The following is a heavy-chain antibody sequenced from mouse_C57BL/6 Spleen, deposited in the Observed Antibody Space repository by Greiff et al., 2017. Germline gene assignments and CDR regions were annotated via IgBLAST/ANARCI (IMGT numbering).Heavy chain of an antibody. J-gene: IGHJ2*01. CDR1: GYTFTDYE. CDR2: IDPETGGT. CDR3: TGSSSYYFDY. Sequence: VKLMESGAELVRPGASVTLSCKASGYTFTDYEMHWVKQTPVHGLEWIGAIDPETGGTAYNQKFKGKAILTADKSSSTAYMELRSLTSEDSAVYYCTGSSSYYFDYWGQGTTLTVSS. D-gene: IGHD1-1*01. V-gene: IGHV1-15*01.